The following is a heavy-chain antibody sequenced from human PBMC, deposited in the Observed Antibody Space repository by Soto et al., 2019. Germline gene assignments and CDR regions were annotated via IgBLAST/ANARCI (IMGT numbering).Heavy chain of an antibody. D-gene: IGHD3-9*01. CDR2: IYYSGST. V-gene: IGHV4-39*01. Sequence: PSETLSLTCTVSGGSIRSGGYYWSWIRQHPGKGLEWIGYIYYSGSTYYNPSLKSRVTISVDTSKNQFSLKLSSVTAADTAVYYCARHRPHYDILTGYPSGYYFDYWGQGTLVTVSS. J-gene: IGHJ4*02. CDR1: GGSIRSGGYY. CDR3: ARHRPHYDILTGYPSGYYFDY.